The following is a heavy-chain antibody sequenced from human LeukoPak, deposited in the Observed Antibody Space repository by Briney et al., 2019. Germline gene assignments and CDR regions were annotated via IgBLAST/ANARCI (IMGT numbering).Heavy chain of an antibody. Sequence: SETLSLTCAVYGGSFSGYYWSWIRQPPGKGLEWIGEINHSGSTNYNPSLKSRVTISVDTSKNQFSLKLSSVTAADTAVYYCARARGDSSGYYYVSDYWGQGTLVTVSS. J-gene: IGHJ4*02. CDR3: ARARGDSSGYYYVSDY. CDR2: INHSGST. CDR1: GGSFSGYY. D-gene: IGHD3-22*01. V-gene: IGHV4-34*01.